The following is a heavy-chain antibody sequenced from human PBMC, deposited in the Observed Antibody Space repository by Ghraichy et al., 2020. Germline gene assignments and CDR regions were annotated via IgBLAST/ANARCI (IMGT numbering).Heavy chain of an antibody. CDR3: ARGPRTRYYYGMDV. Sequence: SETLSLTCAVYGGSFSGYYWSWIRQPPGKGLEWIGEINHSGSTNYNPSLKSRVTISVDTSKNQFSLKLSSVTAADTAVYYCARGPRTRYYYGMDVWGQGTTVTVSS. CDR1: GGSFSGYY. D-gene: IGHD2-2*01. V-gene: IGHV4-34*01. CDR2: INHSGST. J-gene: IGHJ6*02.